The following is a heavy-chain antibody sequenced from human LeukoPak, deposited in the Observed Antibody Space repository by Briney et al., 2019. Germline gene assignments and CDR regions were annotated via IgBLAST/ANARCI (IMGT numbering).Heavy chain of an antibody. CDR1: GYTFTSYG. CDR2: ISAYNGNT. Sequence: GASVKVSCKASGYTFTSYGISWVRQAPGQGLEWMGWISAYNGNTNYAQELQGRVTMTTDTSTSTAYMELRSLRSDDTAVYYCARALGAAAEPLYGYWGQGTLVTVSS. CDR3: ARALGAAAEPLYGY. V-gene: IGHV1-18*01. D-gene: IGHD6-13*01. J-gene: IGHJ4*02.